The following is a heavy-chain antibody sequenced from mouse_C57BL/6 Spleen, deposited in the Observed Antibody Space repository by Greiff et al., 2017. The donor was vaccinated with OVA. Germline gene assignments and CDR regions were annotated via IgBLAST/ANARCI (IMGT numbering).Heavy chain of an antibody. CDR2: IYPGSGNT. Sequence: VQLQQSGAELVRPGASVKLSCKASGYTFTDYYINWVKQRPGQGLEWIARIYPGSGNTYYNEKFKGKATLTAEKSSSTAYMQLSSLTSEDSAVYFCARSNYSNYVAWFAYWGQGTLVTVSA. D-gene: IGHD2-5*01. CDR3: ARSNYSNYVAWFAY. V-gene: IGHV1-76*01. J-gene: IGHJ3*01. CDR1: GYTFTDYY.